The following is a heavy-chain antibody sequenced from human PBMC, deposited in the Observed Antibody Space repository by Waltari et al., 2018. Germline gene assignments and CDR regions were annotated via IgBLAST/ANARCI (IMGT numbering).Heavy chain of an antibody. Sequence: QVQLVQSGAEVKKPGSSVKVSCKASGGTFSSYAISWVRQAPGQGLEWLGGISPILGITNSAQKSQGRVTITADESTSTAYMGLSSLRSEDTAVYYCAGCPREAAPWRWGQGTLVTVSS. J-gene: IGHJ4*02. D-gene: IGHD6-6*01. V-gene: IGHV1-69*04. CDR2: ISPILGIT. CDR3: AGCPREAAPWR. CDR1: GGTFSSYA.